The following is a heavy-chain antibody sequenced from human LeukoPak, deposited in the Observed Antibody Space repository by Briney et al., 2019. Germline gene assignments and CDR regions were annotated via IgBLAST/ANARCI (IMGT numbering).Heavy chain of an antibody. V-gene: IGHV3-33*01. CDR1: VFTSRRYS. Sequence: SPRLSCEASVFTSRRYSTHSVCDGPRKGLWRVAVIWYDGSATYYTDSAKGRFSISRDNYKNTLCLQMNSRRAEDTAVYYCARKLPPVVNFYFDSWGQGTLVTVSS. CDR3: ARKLPPVVNFYFDS. D-gene: IGHD2-15*01. J-gene: IGHJ4*02. CDR2: IWYDGSAT.